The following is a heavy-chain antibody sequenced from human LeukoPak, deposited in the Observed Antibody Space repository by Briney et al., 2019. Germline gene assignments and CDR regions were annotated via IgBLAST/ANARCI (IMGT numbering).Heavy chain of an antibody. CDR3: TRQYSSGWSDFDY. V-gene: IGHV4-59*08. J-gene: IGHJ4*02. CDR1: GGSISSYY. D-gene: IGHD6-19*01. CDR2: IYYSGST. Sequence: SETLSLTCTVSGGSISSYYWSWIRQPPGKGLEWIGYIYYSGSTNYNPSLKSRVTISVDTSKNQFSLKLSSATAADTAVYFCTRQYSSGWSDFDYWGQGTLVTVSS.